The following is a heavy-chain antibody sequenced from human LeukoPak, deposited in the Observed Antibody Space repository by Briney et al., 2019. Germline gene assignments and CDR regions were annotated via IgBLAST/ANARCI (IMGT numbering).Heavy chain of an antibody. Sequence: GSLRLSCAASGFTFRTYTMTWVRQAPGKGLEWVSSLSGNAATTYYADSVKGRFTISRDNSKNTLYLQINSLRADDTALYYRAKDHGAIFGVGADDYWGQGTLVTVSS. CDR3: AKDHGAIFGVGADDY. V-gene: IGHV3-23*01. D-gene: IGHD3-3*01. J-gene: IGHJ4*02. CDR2: LSGNAATT. CDR1: GFTFRTYT.